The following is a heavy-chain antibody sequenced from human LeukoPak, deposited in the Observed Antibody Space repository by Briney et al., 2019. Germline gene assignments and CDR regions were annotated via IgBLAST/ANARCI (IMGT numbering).Heavy chain of an antibody. J-gene: IGHJ3*02. CDR3: AKLGVFQGNAFDI. V-gene: IGHV4-4*02. CDR1: GGSISSTSW. CDR2: SYPSGTT. Sequence: SETLSLTCTVSGGSISSTSWWSWVRQPPGKGLEWIGESYPSGTTNYNPSLKSRVSISVDRSKNQFSLNMTSVTAADTAVYYCAKLGVFQGNAFDIWGQGTMVTVSS. D-gene: IGHD3-16*01.